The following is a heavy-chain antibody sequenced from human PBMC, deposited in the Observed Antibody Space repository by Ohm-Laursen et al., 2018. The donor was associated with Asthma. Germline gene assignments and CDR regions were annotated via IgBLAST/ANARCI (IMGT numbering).Heavy chain of an antibody. Sequence: RESLRISCKGSGYSFTSYWLGWVRQMPGQGLECVGIIYPGDSDTRYSPSFQGQVTILADKSISTAYLQWSSMKASDTAMYFCARLGASYATLGFDYWGQGTLVTVSS. J-gene: IGHJ4*02. CDR1: GYSFTSYW. V-gene: IGHV5-51*01. D-gene: IGHD5-18*01. CDR2: IYPGDSDT. CDR3: ARLGASYATLGFDY.